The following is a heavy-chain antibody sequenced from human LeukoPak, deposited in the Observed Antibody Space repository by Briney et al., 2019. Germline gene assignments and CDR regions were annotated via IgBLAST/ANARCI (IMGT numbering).Heavy chain of an antibody. CDR1: GFTFNSYW. J-gene: IGHJ4*02. V-gene: IGHV3-74*01. CDR2: VNSDGSYT. CDR3: ARHQPLDY. Sequence: GGSLRLSCAAPGFTFNSYWMHWVRQAPGKGLVWVSRVNSDGSYTSFADSVKGRFTISRDNAKNTLYLQMDSLRAEDTAVYYCARHQPLDYWGPGTLVTVSS.